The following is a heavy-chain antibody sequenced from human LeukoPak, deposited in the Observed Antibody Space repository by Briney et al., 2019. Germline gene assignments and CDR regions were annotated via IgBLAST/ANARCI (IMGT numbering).Heavy chain of an antibody. J-gene: IGHJ6*03. CDR3: ARFAEVYYYVDV. Sequence: PGGSLRLSCAASGFTFSDYYMSWIRQAPGKGLEWISFISSSGSTRYYADSVKGRFTISRGTTKNSLYLQMISLRADDTAVYYCARFAEVYYYVDVWGTGTTVIVSS. CDR2: ISSSGSTR. V-gene: IGHV3-11*04. D-gene: IGHD2-21*01. CDR1: GFTFSDYY.